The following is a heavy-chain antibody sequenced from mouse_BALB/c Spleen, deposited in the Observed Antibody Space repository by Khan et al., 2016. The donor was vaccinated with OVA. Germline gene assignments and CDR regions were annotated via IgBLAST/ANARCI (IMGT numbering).Heavy chain of an antibody. D-gene: IGHD1-1*01. CDR1: GYSFTGYF. CDR3: TRIYRSDFDY. V-gene: IGHV1-20*02. J-gene: IGHJ2*01. CDR2: INPHIGET. Sequence: DVQLVESGPELVRPGASVKISCKASGYSFTGYFMNWVMQSHGKSLEWIGRINPHIGETFYNQRFKDKATLTVDESSSTAHMELRSLASEDSAVYYCTRIYRSDFDYWGQGTTLTVSS.